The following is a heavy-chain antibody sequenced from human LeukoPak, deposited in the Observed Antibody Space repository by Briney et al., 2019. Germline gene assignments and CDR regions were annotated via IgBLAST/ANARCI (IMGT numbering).Heavy chain of an antibody. CDR1: GFIFDDYA. CDR2: INWNSGSI. V-gene: IGHV3-9*01. J-gene: IGHJ4*02. Sequence: GRSLRLSCAASGFIFDDYAMHWVRQAPGKGLEWVSGINWNSGSIGYADSVKGRFTISRDNAKKSLYLQMNSLRAEDTALYYCAKDVGIAPTQVFDYWGQGTLVTVSS. D-gene: IGHD6-13*01. CDR3: AKDVGIAPTQVFDY.